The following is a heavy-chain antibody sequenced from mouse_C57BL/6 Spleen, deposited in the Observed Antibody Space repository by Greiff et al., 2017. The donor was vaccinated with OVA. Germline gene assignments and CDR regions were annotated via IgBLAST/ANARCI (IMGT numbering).Heavy chain of an antibody. CDR1: GYTFTDYY. J-gene: IGHJ1*03. Sequence: VQLQQSGAELVRPGASVKLSCKASGYTFTDYYINWVKQRPGQGLEWIARIYPGSGNTYYNEKFKGKATLTAEKSSSTAYMQLSSLTSEDSAVYFCARTFITTVVDWYFDVWGTGTTVTVSS. V-gene: IGHV1-76*01. CDR2: IYPGSGNT. D-gene: IGHD1-1*01. CDR3: ARTFITTVVDWYFDV.